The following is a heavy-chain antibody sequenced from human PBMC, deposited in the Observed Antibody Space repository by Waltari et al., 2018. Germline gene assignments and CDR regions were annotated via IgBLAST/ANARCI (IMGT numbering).Heavy chain of an antibody. CDR2: IYHSGST. CDR1: GYSISSGYY. V-gene: IGHV4-38-2*01. D-gene: IGHD2-15*01. CDR3: ASRGYSSLPFGYGMDV. J-gene: IGHJ6*02. Sequence: QVQLQESGPGLVKPSETLSLTCAVSGYSISSGYYWGWIRQPPGKGLEWIGSIYHSGSTYYNPSLKSRVTISVDTSKNQFSLKLSSVTAADTAVYYCASRGYSSLPFGYGMDVWGQGTTVTVSS.